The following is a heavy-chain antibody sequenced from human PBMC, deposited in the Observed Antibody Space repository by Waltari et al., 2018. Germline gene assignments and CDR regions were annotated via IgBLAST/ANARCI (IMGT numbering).Heavy chain of an antibody. J-gene: IGHJ4*02. V-gene: IGHV1-2*02. CDR3: AREVCRFDY. CDR1: GSAFTAYY. Sequence: QVQLVQSGAEVKKPGASVKLSCEASGSAFTAYYFHRVRKAPGRGRVVMGYFELDKVCISYAQRLQGRVTMTRDTSISTVYMELSGLTSDDTAVYYCAREVCRFDYWGQGALVTVSS. CDR2: FELDKVCI.